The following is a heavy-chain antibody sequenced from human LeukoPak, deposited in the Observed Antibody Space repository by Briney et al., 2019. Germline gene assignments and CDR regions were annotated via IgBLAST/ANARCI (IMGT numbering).Heavy chain of an antibody. D-gene: IGHD3-16*01. CDR3: VKDSNYDGTSPR. CDR2: ISGSGAGT. V-gene: IGHV3-23*01. J-gene: IGHJ4*02. CDR1: GFTFSTYG. Sequence: QPGGSLRLSCAASGFTFSTYGMSWVRQAPGKGLEWVSAISGSGAGTYYAGSVKGRFTISRDNSKNTLYLEMNSLRAEDTAAYYCVKDSNYDGTSPRWGQGTLVTVSS.